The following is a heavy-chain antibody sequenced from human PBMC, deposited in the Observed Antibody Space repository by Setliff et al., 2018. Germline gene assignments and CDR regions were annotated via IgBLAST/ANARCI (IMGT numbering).Heavy chain of an antibody. CDR3: ATGAWGDL. CDR1: GFSFGSFW. V-gene: IGHV3-7*01. D-gene: IGHD2-21*02. J-gene: IGHJ4*01. Sequence: PGGSLRLSCAASGFSFGSFWMSWVRQPPGKGLEWVANINEDGTDRKYVDSVKGRFTISRDDAKNSVYLQMSSLRVEDSAVYYCATGAWGDLWGQGTLVTVSS. CDR2: INEDGTDR.